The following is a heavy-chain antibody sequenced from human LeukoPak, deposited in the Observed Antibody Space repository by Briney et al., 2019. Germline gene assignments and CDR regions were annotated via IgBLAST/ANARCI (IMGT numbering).Heavy chain of an antibody. Sequence: TGGSLRLSCAASGFTFSSYAMSWVRQAPGKGLEWVSAISGSGGSTYYADSVKGRFTISRDNSKNTLYLQMNSLRAEDTAVCYCARHGYSSSWYVASDYYYYYMDVWGKGTTVTVSS. CDR2: ISGSGGST. CDR3: ARHGYSSSWYVASDYYYYYMDV. CDR1: GFTFSSYA. V-gene: IGHV3-23*01. J-gene: IGHJ6*03. D-gene: IGHD6-13*01.